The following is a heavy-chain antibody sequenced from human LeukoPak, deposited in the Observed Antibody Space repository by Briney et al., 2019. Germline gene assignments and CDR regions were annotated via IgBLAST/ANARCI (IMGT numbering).Heavy chain of an antibody. CDR2: INHSGST. CDR1: GGSFSGCY. V-gene: IGHV4-34*01. Sequence: SETLSLTCAVYGGSFSGCYWSWIRQPPGKGLEWIGEINHSGSTNYNPSLKSRVTISVDTSKNQFSLKLSSVTAADTAVYYCARKYYDFWSGYLGGRFWFDPWGQGTLVTVSS. D-gene: IGHD3-3*01. CDR3: ARKYYDFWSGYLGGRFWFDP. J-gene: IGHJ5*02.